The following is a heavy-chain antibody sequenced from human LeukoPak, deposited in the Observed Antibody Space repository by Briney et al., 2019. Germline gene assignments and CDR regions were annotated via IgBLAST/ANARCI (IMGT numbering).Heavy chain of an antibody. J-gene: IGHJ5*02. V-gene: IGHV4-4*07. D-gene: IGHD3-22*01. Sequence: SETLSLTCTVSGGFISTYYWSWIRQPAGKGLEWIGRIYSSGNSDYNPSLKSRVTMSVDTSKNQFSLKLNSATAADTAVYYCARDKSSGFHNWFDPWSQGTLVTVSS. CDR2: IYSSGNS. CDR1: GGFISTYY. CDR3: ARDKSSGFHNWFDP.